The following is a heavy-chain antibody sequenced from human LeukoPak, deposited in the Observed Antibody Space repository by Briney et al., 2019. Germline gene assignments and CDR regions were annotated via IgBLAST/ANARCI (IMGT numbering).Heavy chain of an antibody. CDR2: VDPQDDET. CDR1: VYTFIDYY. Sequence: ASVKISCKVSVYTFIDYYIHWVRQAPGKGLEWMGLVDPQDDETIFAEKFQGRVTITADTSTDAAYMQLSSLRSEDTAVYYCAKAERGSRSGYRLAHWGQGTLVTVSS. D-gene: IGHD3-3*01. V-gene: IGHV1-69-2*01. CDR3: AKAERGSRSGYRLAH. J-gene: IGHJ4*02.